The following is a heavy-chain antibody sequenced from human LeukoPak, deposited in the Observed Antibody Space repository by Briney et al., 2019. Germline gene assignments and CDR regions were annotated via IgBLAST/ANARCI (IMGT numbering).Heavy chain of an antibody. CDR1: GGSISSGGYY. V-gene: IGHV4-31*03. J-gene: IGHJ4*02. CDR3: ARDRRIYYFDY. CDR2: IYYSGST. Sequence: SETLSLTCTVSGGSISSGGYYWSWNRQHPGKGLEWIGYIYYSGSTYYNPSLKSRVTISVDTSKNQFSLKLSSVTAADTAVYYCARDRRIYYFDYWGQGTLVTVSS. D-gene: IGHD3-10*01.